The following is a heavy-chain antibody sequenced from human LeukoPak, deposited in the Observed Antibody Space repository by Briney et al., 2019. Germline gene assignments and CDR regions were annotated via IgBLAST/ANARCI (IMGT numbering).Heavy chain of an antibody. CDR2: IYSGGRT. D-gene: IGHD2-15*01. Sequence: QPGGSLSLSCAASGFAVSSNYMSWVRQAPGKGLEWVSVIYSGGRTYYADSVKGRFTISRDNSKNTLYLQMNSLRAEDTAVYYCARDLDCSGGSCYSYWGQGTLVTVSS. CDR1: GFAVSSNY. CDR3: ARDLDCSGGSCYSY. J-gene: IGHJ4*02. V-gene: IGHV3-66*02.